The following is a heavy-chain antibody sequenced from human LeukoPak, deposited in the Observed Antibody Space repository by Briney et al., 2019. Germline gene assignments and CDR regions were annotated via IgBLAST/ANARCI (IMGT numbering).Heavy chain of an antibody. CDR2: ISYDGSNK. V-gene: IGHV3-30*18. D-gene: IGHD3-10*01. CDR3: AKDSYYGSGARGYFDY. CDR1: GFTFSSYG. J-gene: IGHJ4*02. Sequence: GGSLRLSCAASGFTFSSYGMHWVRQAPGKGLGWGAVISYDGSNKYYADSVKGRFTISRENSKNTLYLQMNSLRAEDTAVYYCAKDSYYGSGARGYFDYWGQGTLVTVSS.